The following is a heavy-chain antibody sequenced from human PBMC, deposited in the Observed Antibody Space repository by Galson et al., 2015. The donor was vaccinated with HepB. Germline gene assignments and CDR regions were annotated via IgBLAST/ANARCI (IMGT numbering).Heavy chain of an antibody. J-gene: IGHJ6*02. CDR1: GFTFSSYG. D-gene: IGHD3-22*01. CDR3: AKNGGDSSGYLGLYYYYGMDV. V-gene: IGHV3-30*18. Sequence: LRLSCAASGFTFSSYGMHWVRQAPGKGLEWVAVISYDGSNKYYADSVKGRFTISRDNSKNTLYLQMNSLRAEDTAVYYCAKNGGDSSGYLGLYYYYGMDVWGQGTTVTVSS. CDR2: ISYDGSNK.